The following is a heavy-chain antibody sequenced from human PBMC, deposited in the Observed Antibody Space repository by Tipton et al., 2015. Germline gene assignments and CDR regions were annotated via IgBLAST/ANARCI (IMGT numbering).Heavy chain of an antibody. D-gene: IGHD2-21*01. CDR1: GFTFSSS. CDR2: IGTAGDT. V-gene: IGHV3-13*01. J-gene: IGHJ6*02. CDR3: ARGFLCGGDCFSYGMDV. Sequence: GSLRLSCAASGFTFSSSMHWVRQTTGKGLEWVSAIGTAGDTYYAGSVKGRFTISREDAKNSLYLQMNSLRAGDTAVYYCARGFLCGGDCFSYGMDVWGQGTTVTVSS.